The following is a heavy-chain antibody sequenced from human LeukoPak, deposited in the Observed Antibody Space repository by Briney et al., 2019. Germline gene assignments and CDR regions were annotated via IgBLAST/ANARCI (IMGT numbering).Heavy chain of an antibody. CDR2: IYSGGST. J-gene: IGHJ4*02. CDR1: GFTVSSNY. D-gene: IGHD1-26*01. Sequence: PGGSLRLSCAASGFTVSSNYMSWVRQAPGKGLEWVSVIYSGGSTYYADSVKGRFTISRDNSKNSLDLQMNSLRPEDTALYYCVKDSGTYHEFDYWGQGTLASVSS. V-gene: IGHV3-53*05. CDR3: VKDSGTYHEFDY.